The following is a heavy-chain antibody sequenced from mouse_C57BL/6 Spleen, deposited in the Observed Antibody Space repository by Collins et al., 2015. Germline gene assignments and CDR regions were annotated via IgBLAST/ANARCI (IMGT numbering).Heavy chain of an antibody. V-gene: IGHV1-80*01. CDR1: GYAFSSYW. Sequence: QVQLQQSGAELVKPGASVKISCKASGYAFSSYWMNWVKQRPGEGLEWIGQIFPGDGDSNYNGKFKGKATLTADKTSSIAYMQLSSLSSEDSAFYFCARGAYWGQGTLVTVSA. CDR3: ARGAY. J-gene: IGHJ3*01. CDR2: IFPGDGDS.